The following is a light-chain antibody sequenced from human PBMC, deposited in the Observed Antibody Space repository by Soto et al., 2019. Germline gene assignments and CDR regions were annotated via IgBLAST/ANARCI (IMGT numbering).Light chain of an antibody. Sequence: QSALTQPASVSASPGQSITISCTGASSDVGRYNYVSWYQQLPGKAPKLIIYEVNSRPSGISNRFSGSKSGNTASLTISGLQADDEADYYCTSYTTSNTYVFGSGTKLTVL. CDR1: SSDVGRYNY. J-gene: IGLJ1*01. V-gene: IGLV2-14*01. CDR3: TSYTTSNTYV. CDR2: EVN.